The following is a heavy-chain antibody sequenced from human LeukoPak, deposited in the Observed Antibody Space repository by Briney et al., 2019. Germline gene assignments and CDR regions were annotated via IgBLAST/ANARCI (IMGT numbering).Heavy chain of an antibody. Sequence: PSETLSLTCAVYGGSFSGYYWSWIRQPPGKGLEWIGEINHSGSTNYNPSLKSRVTISVDTSKNQFSLKLSSVTAAGTAVYYCARRRGLYYGPARGWGWFDPWGQGTLVTVSS. J-gene: IGHJ5*02. V-gene: IGHV4-34*01. CDR2: INHSGST. CDR3: ARRRGLYYGPARGWGWFDP. D-gene: IGHD2-8*01. CDR1: GGSFSGYY.